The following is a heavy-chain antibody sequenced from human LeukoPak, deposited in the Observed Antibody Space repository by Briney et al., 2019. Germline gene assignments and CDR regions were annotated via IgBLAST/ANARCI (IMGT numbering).Heavy chain of an antibody. V-gene: IGHV4-4*02. J-gene: IGHJ4*02. CDR1: GGSINSSNW. Sequence: PSGTLSLTCAVSGGSINSSNWWSWVRQPPGKGLEWIGEIYHSGSTNYNPSLKSRVTISVDKSKNHFSLKLTSVTAADTAVYYCARGSYYFGSGSPAPVFNYWGQGTLVTVSS. CDR3: ARGSYYFGSGSPAPVFNY. CDR2: IYHSGST. D-gene: IGHD3-10*01.